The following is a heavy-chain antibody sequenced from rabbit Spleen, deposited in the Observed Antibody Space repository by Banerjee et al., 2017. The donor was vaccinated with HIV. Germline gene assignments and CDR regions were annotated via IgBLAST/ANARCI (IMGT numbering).Heavy chain of an antibody. CDR3: ARGLSRSNL. J-gene: IGHJ4*01. V-gene: IGHV1S47*01. CDR1: GIDFSSNA. CDR2: IDSDDGTT. D-gene: IGHD1-1*01. Sequence: QEQLEESGGDLVKPEGSLTLTCTASGIDFSSNAVCWVRQAPGKGLEWIACIDSDDGTTYYANWVNGRFTLSKSSSSAVTLQMTSLTVADTATYFCARGLSRSNLWGQGTLVTVS.